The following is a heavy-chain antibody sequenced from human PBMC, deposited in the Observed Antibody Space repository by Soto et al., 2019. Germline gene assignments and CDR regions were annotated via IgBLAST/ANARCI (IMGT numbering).Heavy chain of an antibody. CDR2: IYYSGST. CDR3: ARGGGSSRRYFQH. Sequence: SETLSLTCTVSGGSISSYYWSWIRQPPGKGLEWIGHIYYSGSTNYNPSLKRRVPISVDTSKIQFSLKLSSVTAADTAVYYCARGGGSSRRYFQHWGQGTLVTVSS. V-gene: IGHV4-59*01. D-gene: IGHD1-26*01. J-gene: IGHJ1*01. CDR1: GGSISSYY.